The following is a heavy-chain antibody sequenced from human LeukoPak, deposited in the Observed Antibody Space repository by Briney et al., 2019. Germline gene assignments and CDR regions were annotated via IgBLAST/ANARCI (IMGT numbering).Heavy chain of an antibody. CDR1: GGSISSGSYY. Sequence: SETLSLTCTVSGGSISSGSYYWIWIRQPAGKGLEWIGRIYTSGSTNYNPSLNSRVNISVDTSKNQFSLKLSSVTAADTAVYYCARDHRYYYDSSGNYGMDVWGQGTTVTVSS. CDR3: ARDHRYYYDSSGNYGMDV. D-gene: IGHD3-22*01. CDR2: IYTSGST. J-gene: IGHJ6*02. V-gene: IGHV4-61*02.